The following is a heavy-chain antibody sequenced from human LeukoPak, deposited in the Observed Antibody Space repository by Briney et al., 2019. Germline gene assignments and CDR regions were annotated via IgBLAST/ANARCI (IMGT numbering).Heavy chain of an antibody. CDR3: ARDYYGSGMAFDI. D-gene: IGHD3-10*01. J-gene: IGHJ3*02. CDR1: GYTFTGYY. Sequence: ASVKVSCKASGYTFTGYYMHWVRQAPGQGLEWMGWINPNSGGTNYAQNFQGWVTMTRDTSISTAYMELSRLRSDDTAVYYCARDYYGSGMAFDIWGQGTMVTVSS. V-gene: IGHV1-2*04. CDR2: INPNSGGT.